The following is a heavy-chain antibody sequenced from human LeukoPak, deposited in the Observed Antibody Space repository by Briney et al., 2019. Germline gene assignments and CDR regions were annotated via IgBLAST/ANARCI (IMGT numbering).Heavy chain of an antibody. CDR1: GYTFTGYY. CDR3: ARETVGAITHSFDY. Sequence: ASVKVSCKASGYTFTGYYMHWVRQAPGQGLEWMGRINPNSGGTNYAQKFQGRVTMTRDTSISTAYMELSRLRSDDTAVYYCARETVGAITHSFDYWGQGTLVTVSS. V-gene: IGHV1-2*06. J-gene: IGHJ4*02. CDR2: INPNSGGT. D-gene: IGHD1-26*01.